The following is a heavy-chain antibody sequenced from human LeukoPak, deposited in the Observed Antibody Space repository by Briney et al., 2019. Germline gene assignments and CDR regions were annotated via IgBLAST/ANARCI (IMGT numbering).Heavy chain of an antibody. CDR3: ARALLVRNGYNYSPNYFDY. CDR2: IYSGGTT. J-gene: IGHJ4*02. V-gene: IGHV3-53*01. CDR1: GLTVNSNY. Sequence: GGSLRLSCAASGLTVNSNYMNWVRQAPGKGLQWVSVIYSGGTTYYADSVKGRFTISRDNSKNTLYLQMNSLRAEDTAVYYCARALLVRNGYNYSPNYFDYWGQGTLVAVSS. D-gene: IGHD5-24*01.